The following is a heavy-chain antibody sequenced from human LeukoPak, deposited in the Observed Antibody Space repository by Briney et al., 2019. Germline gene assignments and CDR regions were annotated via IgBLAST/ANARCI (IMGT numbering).Heavy chain of an antibody. V-gene: IGHV3-23*01. Sequence: PGGSLRLSCAASGFTFSSYAMSWVRQAPGKWLEWVSAISGSGGSTYYADSVKGRFTISRDNSKNTLYLQMNSLRAEDTAVYYRAKLDDYDYVWGSYRPLGFDYWGQGTLVTVSS. J-gene: IGHJ4*02. D-gene: IGHD3-16*02. CDR3: AKLDDYDYVWGSYRPLGFDY. CDR2: ISGSGGST. CDR1: GFTFSSYA.